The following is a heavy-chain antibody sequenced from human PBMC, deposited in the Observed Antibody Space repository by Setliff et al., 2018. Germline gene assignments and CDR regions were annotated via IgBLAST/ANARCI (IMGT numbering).Heavy chain of an antibody. CDR1: GFTFSTHS. Sequence: SCAASGFTFSTHSMNWVRQAPGKGLEWVSSISRSSTYIYYADSMKGRFTISRDNAKNSLYLQMNSLRAEDTAVYYCASAGHSGSWFPFDAIHIWGQGTMVTVSS. V-gene: IGHV3-21*01. D-gene: IGHD6-13*01. CDR2: ISRSSTYI. J-gene: IGHJ3*02. CDR3: ASAGHSGSWFPFDAIHI.